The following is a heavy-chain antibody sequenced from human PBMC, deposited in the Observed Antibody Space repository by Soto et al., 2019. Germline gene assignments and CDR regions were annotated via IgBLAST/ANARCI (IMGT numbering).Heavy chain of an antibody. J-gene: IGHJ6*02. V-gene: IGHV3-30-3*01. D-gene: IGHD1-26*01. CDR1: GFTFSSYA. CDR3: ARTPRGQGELPYSYYGMDV. Sequence: QVQLVESGGGVVQPGRSLRLSCAASGFTFSSYAMHWVRQAPGKGLEWVAVISYDGSNKYYADSVKGRFTISRDNSKNTLYLQMNSLRAEDTAVYYCARTPRGQGELPYSYYGMDVWGQGTTVTVSS. CDR2: ISYDGSNK.